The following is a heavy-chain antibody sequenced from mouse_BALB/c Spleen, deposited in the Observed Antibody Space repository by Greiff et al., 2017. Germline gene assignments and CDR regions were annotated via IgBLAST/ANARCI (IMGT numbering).Heavy chain of an antibody. CDR1: GFAFSSYD. J-gene: IGHJ4*01. V-gene: IGHV5-12-1*01. D-gene: IGHD4-1*01. CDR3: ARRTGTGAMDY. CDR2: ISNGGGST. Sequence: EVKLMESGGGLVKPGGSLKLSCAASGFAFSSYDMSWVRQTPEKRLEWVAYISNGGGSTYYPDTVKGRFTISRDNAKNTLYLQMSSLKSEDTAMYYCARRTGTGAMDYWGQGTSVTVSS.